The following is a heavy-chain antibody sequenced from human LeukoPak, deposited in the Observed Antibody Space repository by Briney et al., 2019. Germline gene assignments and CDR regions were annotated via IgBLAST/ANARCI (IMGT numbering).Heavy chain of an antibody. CDR3: ERYYYDSSGYSHGMDV. CDR1: GGSINSYY. D-gene: IGHD3-22*01. J-gene: IGHJ6*02. CDR2: INYSGGT. Sequence: SETLSLTCIVSGGSINSYYWSWMRQPPGKGREWIGHINYSGGTKYNPSLKSRVTISVDTPKNQFSLKLSSVTAADTAVYYCERYYYDSSGYSHGMDVWGQGTTVTVSS. V-gene: IGHV4-59*08.